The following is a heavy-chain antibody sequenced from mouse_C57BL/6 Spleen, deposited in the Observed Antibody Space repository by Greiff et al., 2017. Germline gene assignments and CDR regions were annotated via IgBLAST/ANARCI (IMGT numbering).Heavy chain of an antibody. J-gene: IGHJ2*01. D-gene: IGHD1-1*01. Sequence: EVKLVESGGGLVKPGGSLKLSCAASGFTFSSYTMSWVRQTPEKRLEWVATISGGGGNTYYPDSVKGRFTISSDNAKNTLYLQMSSLRSEDTALFYCARRPPRDYGSSYYFDYWGQGTTLTVSS. V-gene: IGHV5-9*01. CDR2: ISGGGGNT. CDR3: ARRPPRDYGSSYYFDY. CDR1: GFTFSSYT.